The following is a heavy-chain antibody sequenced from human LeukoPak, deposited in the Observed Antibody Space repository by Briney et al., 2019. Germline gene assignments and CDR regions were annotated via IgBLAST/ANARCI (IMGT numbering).Heavy chain of an antibody. CDR3: ARDWRAGIAVAGTGPDY. J-gene: IGHJ4*02. D-gene: IGHD6-19*01. CDR2: ICSSSSYI. Sequence: GGSLRLSSAASGFTFSSYSMNWVRQAPGKGLEWGSSICSSSSYIYYADSVKGPFTISTDNAKNSLYLQMNSLRAEDTAVYYCARDWRAGIAVAGTGPDYWGQGTLVTVSS. CDR1: GFTFSSYS. V-gene: IGHV3-21*01.